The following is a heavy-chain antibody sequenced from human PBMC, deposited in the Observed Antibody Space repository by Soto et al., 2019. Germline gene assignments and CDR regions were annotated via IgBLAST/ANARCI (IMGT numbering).Heavy chain of an antibody. CDR3: ARGGVEFGGVIYYYYYGMDV. CDR1: GGSLSSGGYY. J-gene: IGHJ6*02. D-gene: IGHD3-16*02. Sequence: QVQLQESGPGLVKPSQTLSLTCTVSGGSLSSGGYYWSWIRQHPGKGLEWIGYIYYSGSTYYNPSLKSRVTISVDTSKNQFSLKLSSVTAADTAVYYCARGGVEFGGVIYYYYYGMDVWGQGTTVTVSS. V-gene: IGHV4-31*03. CDR2: IYYSGST.